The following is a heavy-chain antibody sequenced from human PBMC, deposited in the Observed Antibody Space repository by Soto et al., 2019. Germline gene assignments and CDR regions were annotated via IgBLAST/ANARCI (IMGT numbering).Heavy chain of an antibody. CDR3: AKALRVGAFLDGMDV. V-gene: IGHV3-23*03. J-gene: IGHJ6*02. D-gene: IGHD3-10*01. Sequence: GGSLRLSCAASGFAFSNYAMGWVRQAPGKGLEWVAEINSDSSKKYNADSVKGRFIVSRDKSKSTLYLQLNSLKAADTALYYCAKALRVGAFLDGMDVWGQGTTVTVSS. CDR2: INSDSSKK. CDR1: GFAFSNYA.